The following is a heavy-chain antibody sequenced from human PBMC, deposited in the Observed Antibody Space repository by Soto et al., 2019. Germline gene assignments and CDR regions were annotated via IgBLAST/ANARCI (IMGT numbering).Heavy chain of an antibody. J-gene: IGHJ4*02. Sequence: PSETLSLTCAVYGGSFSGYYWSWIRQPPGKGLEWIGEINHSGSTNYNPSLKSRVTISVDTSKNQFSLKLSSVTAADTAVYYCARGFIAAPPTGYFDYWGQGTLVTVSS. D-gene: IGHD6-6*01. CDR2: INHSGST. V-gene: IGHV4-34*01. CDR3: ARGFIAAPPTGYFDY. CDR1: GGSFSGYY.